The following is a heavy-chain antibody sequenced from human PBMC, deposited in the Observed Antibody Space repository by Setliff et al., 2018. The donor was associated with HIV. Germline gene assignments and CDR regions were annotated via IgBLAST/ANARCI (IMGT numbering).Heavy chain of an antibody. CDR2: IFYTGTT. V-gene: IGHV4-38-2*01. J-gene: IGHJ5*02. D-gene: IGHD2-21*02. Sequence: PSETLSLTCAVSGYSIRDNFFWGWVRQPPGKGLEWICSIFYTGTTYYNPSLKSRVTLSLDTSKNQFSLELTSVTAADTAVYYCARHDCGGDCSINWFDPWGQGTLVTVSS. CDR1: GYSIRDNFF. CDR3: ARHDCGGDCSINWFDP.